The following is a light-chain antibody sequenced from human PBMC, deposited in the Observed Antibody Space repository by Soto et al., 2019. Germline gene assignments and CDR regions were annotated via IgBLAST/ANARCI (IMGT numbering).Light chain of an antibody. CDR2: DAS. CDR1: QGISNY. Sequence: DIQMTQSPSSLSASVGDRVTITCRASQGISNYLAWYQQKPGKVPKLLIYDASTLQSGVPPRFSGSGSGKDFTLPIRRLQPEDVATYYCQKYDSPPRTFVQGTKLEI. CDR3: QKYDSPPRT. J-gene: IGKJ1*01. V-gene: IGKV1-27*01.